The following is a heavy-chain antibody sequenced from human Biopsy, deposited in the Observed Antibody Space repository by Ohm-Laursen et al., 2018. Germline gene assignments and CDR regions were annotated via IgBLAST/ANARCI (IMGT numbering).Heavy chain of an antibody. V-gene: IGHV4-59*01. J-gene: IGHJ2*01. CDR3: ARDRGYYSDRTAPGYFDL. Sequence: SETLSLTCTVSGDPISSYYWSWIRQPPGKGLQWIGYVYYTGSTDYNPSLQSRVTISVDTSKNHFSLRLRSVTPADTAIYYCARDRGYYSDRTAPGYFDLWGRGTLVTVSS. D-gene: IGHD3-22*01. CDR1: GDPISSYY. CDR2: VYYTGST.